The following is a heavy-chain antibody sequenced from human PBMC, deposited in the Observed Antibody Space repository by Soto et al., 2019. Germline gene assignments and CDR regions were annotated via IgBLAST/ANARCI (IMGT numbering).Heavy chain of an antibody. V-gene: IGHV4-31*03. Sequence: QVQLQESGPGLVKPSQTLSLTCTVSGGSISSGGYYWSWIRQHPGKGLEWIGYIYYSGSTYYNPSLKSRVTISVDTSKNQFSLKLSSVTAADTAVYYCARVRSSSWHRGYGMDVWGQGTTVTVSS. J-gene: IGHJ6*02. CDR2: IYYSGST. CDR3: ARVRSSSWHRGYGMDV. CDR1: GGSISSGGYY. D-gene: IGHD6-13*01.